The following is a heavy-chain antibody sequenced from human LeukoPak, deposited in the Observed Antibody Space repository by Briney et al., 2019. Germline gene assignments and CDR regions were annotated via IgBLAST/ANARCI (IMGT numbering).Heavy chain of an antibody. CDR3: ARALRTPYYYYGMDV. J-gene: IGHJ6*02. D-gene: IGHD2-15*01. Sequence: PGGSLRLSCAASGFTFSSYDMHWVRQATGKGLEWVSAIGTAGDTYYPGSVKGRFTISRENAKNSLYLRLNSLRAGDTAVYYCARALRTPYYYYGMDVWGQGTTVTVSS. CDR1: GFTFSSYD. V-gene: IGHV3-13*01. CDR2: IGTAGDT.